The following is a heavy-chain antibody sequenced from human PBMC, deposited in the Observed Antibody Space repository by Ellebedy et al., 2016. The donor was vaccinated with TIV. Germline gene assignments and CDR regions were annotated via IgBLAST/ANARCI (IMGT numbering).Heavy chain of an antibody. D-gene: IGHD3-16*01. CDR1: GFAVSSNY. CDR2: IYSSGIT. CDR3: ARVDYGLAFYI. V-gene: IGHV3-66*01. J-gene: IGHJ3*02. Sequence: GGSLRLSCAASGFAVSSNYMSWVRQAPGKGLEWVSVIYSSGITYYAESVKGSFTISRANSRANSKNTLYLQMNSLRAEDTAGYYCARVDYGLAFYIWGQGTMVTVSS.